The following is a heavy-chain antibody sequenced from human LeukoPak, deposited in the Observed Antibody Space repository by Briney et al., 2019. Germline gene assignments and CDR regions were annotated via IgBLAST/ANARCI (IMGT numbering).Heavy chain of an antibody. CDR2: IKQDGSEK. V-gene: IGHV3-7*01. Sequence: GGSLRLSCAASGFTFSSYWMSWVRQAPGKGLEWVANIKQDGSEKYYVDSVKGRFTISRDNAKNSLYLQMNSLRAADTAVYYCARGLRDTAMVTLDYWGQGTLVTVSS. J-gene: IGHJ4*02. CDR1: GFTFSSYW. D-gene: IGHD5-18*01. CDR3: ARGLRDTAMVTLDY.